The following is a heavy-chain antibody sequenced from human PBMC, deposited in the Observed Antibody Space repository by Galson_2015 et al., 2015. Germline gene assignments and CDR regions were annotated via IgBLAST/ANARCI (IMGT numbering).Heavy chain of an antibody. CDR2: IKQDGSEK. V-gene: IGHV3-7*01. CDR1: GFTFSSYW. CDR3: ASRWGNDYYYGMDV. D-gene: IGHD7-27*01. Sequence: SLRLSCAASGFTFSSYWMSWVRQAPGKGLEWVANIKQDGSEKYYVDSVKGRFTISRDNAKNSLYLQMNSLRAEDTAVYYCASRWGNDYYYGMDVWGRGTTVTVSS. J-gene: IGHJ6*02.